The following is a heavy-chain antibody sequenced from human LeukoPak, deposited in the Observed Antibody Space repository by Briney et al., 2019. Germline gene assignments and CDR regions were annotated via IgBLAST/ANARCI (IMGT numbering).Heavy chain of an antibody. CDR1: GFTFSSYS. Sequence: GGSLRLSCAASGFTFSSYSMNWVRPAPGKGLEWVSSISSSSSYIYYADSVKGRFTISRDNAKNSLYLQMNSLRAEDTAVYYCARDQGNYYDSSGYYYVFDYWGQGTLVTVSS. J-gene: IGHJ4*02. CDR3: ARDQGNYYDSSGYYYVFDY. CDR2: ISSSSSYI. V-gene: IGHV3-21*01. D-gene: IGHD3-22*01.